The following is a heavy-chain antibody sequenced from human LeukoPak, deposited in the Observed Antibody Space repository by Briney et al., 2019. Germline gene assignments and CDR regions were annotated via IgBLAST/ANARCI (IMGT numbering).Heavy chain of an antibody. J-gene: IGHJ3*02. CDR3: ARGVYYGSGSYYAGSAFDI. V-gene: IGHV4-4*07. CDR1: GGSISSYY. Sequence: SETLSLTCTVSGGSISSYYWSWIRQPAGKGLEWIGRIYTSGSTNYNPSLKSRVTMSVDTSKNQFSLKLSSVTAADTAVYHCARGVYYGSGSYYAGSAFDIWGQGTMVTVSS. D-gene: IGHD3-10*01. CDR2: IYTSGST.